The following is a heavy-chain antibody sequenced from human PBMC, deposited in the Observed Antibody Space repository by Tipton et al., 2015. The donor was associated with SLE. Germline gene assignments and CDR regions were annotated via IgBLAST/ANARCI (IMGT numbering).Heavy chain of an antibody. CDR3: ARGGSGYYPDY. J-gene: IGHJ4*02. V-gene: IGHV4-59*01. D-gene: IGHD3-3*01. Sequence: TLSLTCIVSGGSISSYYWSWIRQPPGKGLEWIGYIYYSGSTYYNPSLKSRVTISIDTSRNQFSLKLRSVTAADTAVYYCARGGSGYYPDYWGQGTLVTVSS. CDR1: GGSISSYY. CDR2: IYYSGST.